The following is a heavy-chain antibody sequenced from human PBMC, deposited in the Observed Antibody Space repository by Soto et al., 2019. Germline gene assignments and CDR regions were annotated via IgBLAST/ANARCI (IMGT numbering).Heavy chain of an antibody. CDR2: IYYSGST. J-gene: IGHJ6*02. CDR1: GGSISSSSYY. Sequence: SETLSLTCTVSGGSISSSSYYWGWIRQPPGKGLEWIGGIYYSGSTYYNPSLKSRVTISVDTSKNQFSLKLSSVTATDTAVYYCARQDEDDSYYGMDVWGQGTTVTVSS. V-gene: IGHV4-39*01. CDR3: ARQDEDDSYYGMDV.